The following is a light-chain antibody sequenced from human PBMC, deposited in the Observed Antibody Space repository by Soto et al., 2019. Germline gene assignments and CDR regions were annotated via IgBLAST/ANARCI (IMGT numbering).Light chain of an antibody. Sequence: QSALTQPASVSGSPGQSITISCTGPRRDVGGYNYVSWYQQHPGKAPKLMIYDVSDRPSGVSNRFSGSKSGNTASLTISGLQAEDEADYYCSSDTSSSTLVVFGGGTKVTVL. CDR1: RRDVGGYNY. CDR3: SSDTSSSTLVV. J-gene: IGLJ2*01. V-gene: IGLV2-14*01. CDR2: DVS.